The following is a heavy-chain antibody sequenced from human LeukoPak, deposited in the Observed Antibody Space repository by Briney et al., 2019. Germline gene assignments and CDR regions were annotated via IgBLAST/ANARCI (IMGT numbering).Heavy chain of an antibody. D-gene: IGHD2-21*01. Sequence: QPGGSLRLSCAASGFTFSSSSMNWVRQAPEKGLEWVSYISTSGGTIYYAGSVKGRFTISRDNAKNSLYLQMDSLRAEDTAVYYCARHIPFDCWGQGTLVTVSS. CDR3: ARHIPFDC. V-gene: IGHV3-48*01. CDR1: GFTFSSSS. CDR2: ISTSGGTI. J-gene: IGHJ4*02.